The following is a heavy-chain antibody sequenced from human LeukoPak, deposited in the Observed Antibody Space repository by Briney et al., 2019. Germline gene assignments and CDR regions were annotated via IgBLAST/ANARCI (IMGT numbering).Heavy chain of an antibody. CDR1: GYSFTSYW. V-gene: IGHV5-51*01. CDR2: IYPGDSDT. CDR3: ARLYEGYYYDSSGYAYFDY. J-gene: IGHJ4*02. D-gene: IGHD3-22*01. Sequence: GESLKISCKGSGYSFTSYWIGWVRQMPGRGLEWMGIIYPGDSDTRYSPSFQGQVTISADKSISTAYLQCSSLKASDTAMYYCARLYEGYYYDSSGYAYFDYWGQGTLVTVSS.